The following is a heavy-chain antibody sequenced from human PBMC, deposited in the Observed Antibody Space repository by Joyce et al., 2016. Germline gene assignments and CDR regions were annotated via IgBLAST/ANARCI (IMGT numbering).Heavy chain of an antibody. CDR1: GGTFSYYA. Sequence: QVQLVQSGAEVKKPGSSVKVSCKASGGTFSYYAISWVRQAPGQGLEMMGVIIPIFGTTNYAQKLRGRVTITADKSTSTAYMELSSLRSEDTAVHYCARAEYSSGTWAFDIWGQGTMVTVSS. J-gene: IGHJ3*02. V-gene: IGHV1-69*06. CDR3: ARAEYSSGTWAFDI. D-gene: IGHD6-19*01. CDR2: IIPIFGTT.